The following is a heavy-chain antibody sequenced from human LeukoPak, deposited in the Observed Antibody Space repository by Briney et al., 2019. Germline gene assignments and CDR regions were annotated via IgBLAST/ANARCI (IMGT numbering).Heavy chain of an antibody. J-gene: IGHJ4*02. Sequence: SETLSLTCTVSGGSISGSSYFWGWIRQPPGKGLEWIGSIYYSGSTYYNPSLKSRVTISVDTSKNQFSLKLSSVTAADTVVYYCARFGDGYNLIDYWGQGTLVTVSS. CDR3: ARFGDGYNLIDY. CDR2: IYYSGST. CDR1: GGSISGSSYF. V-gene: IGHV4-39*01. D-gene: IGHD5-24*01.